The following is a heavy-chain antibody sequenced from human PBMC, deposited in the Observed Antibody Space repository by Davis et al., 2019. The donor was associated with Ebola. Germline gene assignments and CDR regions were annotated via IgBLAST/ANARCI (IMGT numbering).Heavy chain of an antibody. CDR2: ISSSSSTI. J-gene: IGHJ4*02. CDR3: AKVQGSYSY. CDR1: GFTFSSYS. D-gene: IGHD1-26*01. Sequence: GGSLRLSCAASGFTFSSYSMNWVRQAPGKGLEWVSYISSSSSTIYYADSVKGRFTISRDNSKNTLYLQMNSLRAEDTAVYYCAKVQGSYSYWGQGTLVTVSS. V-gene: IGHV3-48*01.